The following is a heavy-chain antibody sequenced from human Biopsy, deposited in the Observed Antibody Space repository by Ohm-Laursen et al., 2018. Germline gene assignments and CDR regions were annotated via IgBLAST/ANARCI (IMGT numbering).Heavy chain of an antibody. J-gene: IGHJ4*02. Sequence: SLRLSCAASGFTFSSYCMSWVRQAPGKGLAWVSAITDSGGSTFYADSVKGRFTISRVNSKNTLYLQMTSLRAEGPAVYWSARRRQFYMRGQGTLVTVSS. CDR3: ARRRQFYM. CDR2: ITDSGGST. V-gene: IGHV3-23*01. D-gene: IGHD3-10*01. CDR1: GFTFSSYC.